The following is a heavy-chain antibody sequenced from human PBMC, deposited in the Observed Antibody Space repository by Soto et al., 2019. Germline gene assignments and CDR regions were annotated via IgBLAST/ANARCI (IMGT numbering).Heavy chain of an antibody. CDR2: FDPEDGET. CDR1: GYTLTELS. J-gene: IGHJ4*02. V-gene: IGHV1-24*01. Sequence: GASVKVSCKVSGYTLTELSIHWVRQAPGKGLEWMGGFDPEDGETIYAQKFQGRVTMTEDTSTDTAYMELSSLRSEDTAVYYCATDIQGLPLSVYWGQGTLVTFYS. D-gene: IGHD2-2*01. CDR3: ATDIQGLPLSVY.